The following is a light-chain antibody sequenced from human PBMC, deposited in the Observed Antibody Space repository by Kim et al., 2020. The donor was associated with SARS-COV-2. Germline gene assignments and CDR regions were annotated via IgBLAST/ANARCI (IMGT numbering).Light chain of an antibody. CDR1: QSISSY. J-gene: IGKJ5*01. CDR2: AAS. Sequence: DIQMTQSPSSLSASVGDRVTITCRASQSISSYLNWYQQKPGKAPKLLIYAASSLQSGVPSRFSGSGSGTDFTLTISSLQPEDFATYYCQQSYSTLLSFGQGTDWRL. CDR3: QQSYSTLLS. V-gene: IGKV1-39*01.